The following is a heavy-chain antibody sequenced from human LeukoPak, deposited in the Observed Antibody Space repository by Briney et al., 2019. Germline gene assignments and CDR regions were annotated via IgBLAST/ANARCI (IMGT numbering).Heavy chain of an antibody. CDR2: IYYSGNT. CDR3: ARHRSVVVVYSDN. CDR1: GGLISSYY. J-gene: IGHJ4*02. D-gene: IGHD3-22*01. Sequence: SETLSLTCTVSGGLISSYYWSWIRQPPGKGLEWIGYIYYSGNTNYNPSLKSRVTISLDTSKNQFSLKLSSVTAADTAVYYCARHRSVVVVYSDNWGQGTLVTVSS. V-gene: IGHV4-59*08.